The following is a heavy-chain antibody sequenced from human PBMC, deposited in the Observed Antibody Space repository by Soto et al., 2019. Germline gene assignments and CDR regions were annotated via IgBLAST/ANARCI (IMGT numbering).Heavy chain of an antibody. J-gene: IGHJ6*02. D-gene: IGHD3-16*01. Sequence: GGSLRLSCAASGFTFNSYGIHWVRQAPGKGLEWVATFSHDGTNDYYVDSVKGRFTISRDNSKNTLFLQMSSLRAEDTAVYYCVKENGELKSFGESPHIVHYGLNVWGQGTTVTVCS. CDR1: GFTFNSYG. V-gene: IGHV3-30*18. CDR3: VKENGELKSFGESPHIVHYGLNV. CDR2: FSHDGTND.